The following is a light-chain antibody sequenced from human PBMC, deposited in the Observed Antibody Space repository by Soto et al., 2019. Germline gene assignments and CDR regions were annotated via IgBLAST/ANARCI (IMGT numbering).Light chain of an antibody. CDR1: QSVSSSY. CDR2: GAS. Sequence: EIVLTQSPGTLSLSPGERATLSCRASQSVSSSYLAWYQQKPGQAPRLLIYGASGRATGIPDRFSGSGSGTDFTLTISSLEPEDFEVYYCQQYGSSPPVTFGQGTRLEIK. V-gene: IGKV3-20*01. J-gene: IGKJ5*01. CDR3: QQYGSSPPVT.